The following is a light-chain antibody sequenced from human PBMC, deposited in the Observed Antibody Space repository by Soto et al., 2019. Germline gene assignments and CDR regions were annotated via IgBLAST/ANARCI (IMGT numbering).Light chain of an antibody. V-gene: IGKV3-15*01. CDR3: QQYNNWPRGT. J-gene: IGKJ1*01. CDR1: QSVSSN. Sequence: EIVMTQSPDTLSVSPGGIATLSCSASQSVSSNLAWYQQKPGQAPRLLIYGASTRATGIPARFSGSGSGTEFTLTISSLQSEDFAVYYCQQYNNWPRGTFGQGTKVEI. CDR2: GAS.